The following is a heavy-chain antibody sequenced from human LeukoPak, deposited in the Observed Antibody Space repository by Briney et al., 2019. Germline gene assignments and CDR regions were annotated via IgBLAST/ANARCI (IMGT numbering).Heavy chain of an antibody. Sequence: ASVKVSCKATGYTVTSYGISWGRQAPGEGQEWKGWMSAYNGNTNNAQKLQGRVTMTTDTSTSKEYMEMRSLRSDEKAVEYYERERPEGYYILTVYSVWFDSWGQGTLVTVSS. CDR3: ERERPEGYYILTVYSVWFDS. CDR2: MSAYNGNT. D-gene: IGHD3-9*01. CDR1: GYTVTSYG. J-gene: IGHJ5*01. V-gene: IGHV1-18*01.